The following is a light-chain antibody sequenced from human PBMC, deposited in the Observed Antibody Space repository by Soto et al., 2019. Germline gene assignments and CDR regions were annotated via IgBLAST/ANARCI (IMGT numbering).Light chain of an antibody. V-gene: IGKV1-9*01. CDR3: QQLNSHPRT. Sequence: DIQLTQSPSFLSASIGDRVTITCRASQGISTYLAWYQQKPGKAPKLLIYAASTLQSGVPSRFSGSGSGTEFTLTISSLQPDDFATYYCQQLNSHPRTFGPGT. CDR2: AAS. J-gene: IGKJ3*01. CDR1: QGISTY.